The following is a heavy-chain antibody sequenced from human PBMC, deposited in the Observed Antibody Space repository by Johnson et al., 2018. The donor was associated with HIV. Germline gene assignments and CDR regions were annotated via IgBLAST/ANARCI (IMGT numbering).Heavy chain of an antibody. D-gene: IGHD2-21*01. J-gene: IGHJ3*02. CDR1: GFNFPNDW. CDR3: ARTSCGAPACRGFDPFDI. Sequence: MLLVESGGRLVRPGGSLRLSCVASGFNFPNDWMHWVRQAPGKGLMWVSRINNHGNVTSYAASVKGRFFISRDNAKSTVYLQMNSLRVEDTATYYCARTSCGAPACRGFDPFDIWGQGTMVTVSS. CDR2: INNHGNVT. V-gene: IGHV3-74*02.